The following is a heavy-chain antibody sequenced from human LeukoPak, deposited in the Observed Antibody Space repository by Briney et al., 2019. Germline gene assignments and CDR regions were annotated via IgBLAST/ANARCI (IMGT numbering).Heavy chain of an antibody. V-gene: IGHV3-30-3*01. CDR2: ISYDGSNK. D-gene: IGHD6-19*01. Sequence: PGGCLRLSCAASGFTFSSYAMHWVRQAPGKGLEWVAVISYDGSNKYYADSVKGRFTISRDNSKNTLYLQMNSLRAEDTAVYYCARDRRSGWYFDYWGQGTLVTVSS. CDR1: GFTFSSYA. CDR3: ARDRRSGWYFDY. J-gene: IGHJ4*02.